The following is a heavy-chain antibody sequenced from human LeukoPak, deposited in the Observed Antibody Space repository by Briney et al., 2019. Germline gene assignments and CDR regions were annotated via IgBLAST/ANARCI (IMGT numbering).Heavy chain of an antibody. Sequence: SETLSLTCTVSGGSISSYYWSWIRQPAGKGLEWIGRIHSSGNSYYNPSLKSRVTMSIDTSQNQFSLKLTAVTAADTAVYYCARDQFRSSFDYWGLGTLVTVSS. V-gene: IGHV4-4*07. CDR1: GGSISSYY. CDR3: ARDQFRSSFDY. D-gene: IGHD5-24*01. J-gene: IGHJ4*02. CDR2: IHSSGNS.